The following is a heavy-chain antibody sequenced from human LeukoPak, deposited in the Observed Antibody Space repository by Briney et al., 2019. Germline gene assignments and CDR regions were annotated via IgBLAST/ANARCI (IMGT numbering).Heavy chain of an antibody. J-gene: IGHJ1*01. CDR1: DYSIRSGYW. Sequence: SDTLSLTCVVSDYSIRSGYWWGWIRQPPREGLEWIGYIFYTGTTYYNPSLKSRVTMSVDTSNNRFSLNLTSVTAADTAVYYCARLPGISAVWGQGTPVIVSS. CDR3: ARLPGISAV. D-gene: IGHD6-13*01. V-gene: IGHV4-28*01. CDR2: IFYTGTT.